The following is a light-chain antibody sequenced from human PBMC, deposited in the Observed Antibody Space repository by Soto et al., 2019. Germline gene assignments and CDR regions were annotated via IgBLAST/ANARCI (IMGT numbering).Light chain of an antibody. J-gene: IGKJ3*01. Sequence: DIQMTQSPSSLSASVGDRVTIPCRASQSISSRLNWYQQKPGKAPKLLIYGASGLQSGVPSRFSGGGSGTDFTLTISNLQPEDFATYFCQQTYSTPFTFGPGTKVDIK. CDR1: QSISSR. V-gene: IGKV1-39*01. CDR2: GAS. CDR3: QQTYSTPFT.